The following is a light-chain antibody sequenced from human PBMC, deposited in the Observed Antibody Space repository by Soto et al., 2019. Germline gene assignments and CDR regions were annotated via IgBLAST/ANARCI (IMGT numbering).Light chain of an antibody. Sequence: DIQLTQSPSFLSASVGDRVTITCRASQGISSYLAWYQQKPGKAPKLLIYAASTLQSGVPSRFSGSGSGTEFTLTMSSLQPEDFANYYCQQGGTVGPGTKVDI. V-gene: IGKV1-9*01. CDR2: AAS. CDR1: QGISSY. CDR3: QQGGT. J-gene: IGKJ3*01.